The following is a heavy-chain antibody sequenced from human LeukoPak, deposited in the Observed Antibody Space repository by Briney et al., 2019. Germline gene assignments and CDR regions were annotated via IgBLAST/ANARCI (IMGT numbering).Heavy chain of an antibody. D-gene: IGHD1-26*01. CDR1: GFTFSSYE. J-gene: IGHJ4*02. V-gene: IGHV3-48*03. Sequence: GGSLRLSCAASGFTFSSYEMNWVRQAPGKGLEWVSYISSSGSTIYYADSVKGRFTISRDNAKNSLYLQMNSLRAEDTAVYYCARARAEGVNRGSYYRYYFDYWGQGTLVTVSS. CDR2: ISSSGSTI. CDR3: ARARAEGVNRGSYYRYYFDY.